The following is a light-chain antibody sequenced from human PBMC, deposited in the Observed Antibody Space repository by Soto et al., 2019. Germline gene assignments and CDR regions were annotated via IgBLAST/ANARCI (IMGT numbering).Light chain of an antibody. CDR2: DTS. CDR1: QSVDRY. CDR3: QQRGNWPWT. J-gene: IGKJ1*01. V-gene: IGKV3-11*01. Sequence: EIVLTQSPATLSLSPGERATLSCRASQSVDRYLSWYRQKLGQAPRLLLYDTSNRASGIPARFSGSGSGTDFTLTISSLEPEDGAIYYCQQRGNWPWTFGQGTKVEIK.